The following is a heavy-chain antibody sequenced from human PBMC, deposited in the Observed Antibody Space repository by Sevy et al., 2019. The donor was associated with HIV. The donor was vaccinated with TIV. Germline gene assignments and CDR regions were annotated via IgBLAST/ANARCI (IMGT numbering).Heavy chain of an antibody. CDR2: ISADGGVK. CDR3: ARENYYDSTSLGSFDV. V-gene: IGHV3-30-3*01. CDR1: GFIFSNYA. Sequence: PGGSLRLSCAASGFIFSNYAMTWVRQAPGRGLEWVAIISADGGVKYYADSVKGRFTISRDNSDNTLSLQMNSLRTEESALYYCARENYYDSTSLGSFDVWGQGTMVTVSS. J-gene: IGHJ3*01. D-gene: IGHD3-22*01.